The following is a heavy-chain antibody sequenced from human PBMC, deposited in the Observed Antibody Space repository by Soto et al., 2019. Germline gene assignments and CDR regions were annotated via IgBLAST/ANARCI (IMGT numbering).Heavy chain of an antibody. D-gene: IGHD1-7*01. CDR2: IYYSGRT. CDR3: ARDRITGTTFFDY. Sequence: TLSLTCSVSGGSISSGDYYWSWIRQPPGKGLEWIGYIYYSGRTHYNPSLKSRVTISVDTSRNQFSLRLSSVTAADTAVYYCARDRITGTTFFDYWGQGTLVTSP. CDR1: GGSISSGDYY. J-gene: IGHJ4*02. V-gene: IGHV4-30-4*01.